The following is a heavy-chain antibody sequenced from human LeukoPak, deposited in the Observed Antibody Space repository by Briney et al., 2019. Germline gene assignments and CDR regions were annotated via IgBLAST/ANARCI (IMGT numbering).Heavy chain of an antibody. CDR2: IYYSGST. J-gene: IGHJ3*02. D-gene: IGHD2-21*02. CDR3: ASPDGVVTGFGAFDI. V-gene: IGHV4-59*01. CDR1: GGSISSYY. Sequence: SETLSLTCTVSGGSISSYYWSWIRQPPGKGLEWIGYIYYSGSTNYNPSLKSRVTISVDTSKNQFSLKLSSVTAADTAVYYCASPDGVVTGFGAFDIWGQGTMVTVSS.